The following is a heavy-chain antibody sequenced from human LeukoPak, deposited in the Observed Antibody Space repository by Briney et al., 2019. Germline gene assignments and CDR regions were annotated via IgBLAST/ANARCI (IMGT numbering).Heavy chain of an antibody. D-gene: IGHD1-26*01. Sequence: GGSLRLSCAASGFTFSSYAMHWVRQAPGKGLEWVAVISYDGSNKYYADSVKGRITISRDNSKNTLYLQMNSLRAEDTAVYYCARVSPYGAMTGEGSHFDYWGQGTLVIVSS. CDR1: GFTFSSYA. J-gene: IGHJ4*02. CDR2: ISYDGSNK. V-gene: IGHV3-30-3*01. CDR3: ARVSPYGAMTGEGSHFDY.